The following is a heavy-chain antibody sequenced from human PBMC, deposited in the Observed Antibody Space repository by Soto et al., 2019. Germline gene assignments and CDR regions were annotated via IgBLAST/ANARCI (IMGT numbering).Heavy chain of an antibody. Sequence: GGSLRLSCTASGFTFGDYAMSWFRQAPGKGLEWVGFIRSKAYGGTTEYAASVKGRFTISRDDSKSIAYLQMNSLKTEDTAVYYCTRDPTGTVYYYYHLDVWGKGTTVTVSS. J-gene: IGHJ6*03. CDR3: TRDPTGTVYYYYHLDV. CDR2: IRSKAYGGTT. V-gene: IGHV3-49*03. D-gene: IGHD4-17*01. CDR1: GFTFGDYA.